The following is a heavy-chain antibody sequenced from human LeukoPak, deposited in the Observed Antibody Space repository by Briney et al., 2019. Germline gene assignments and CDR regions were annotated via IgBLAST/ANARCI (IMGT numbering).Heavy chain of an antibody. CDR1: GGSISSSNW. V-gene: IGHV4-39*01. J-gene: IGHJ4*02. CDR2: IYYSGST. CDR3: ARIVGASDY. D-gene: IGHD1-26*01. Sequence: SETLSLTCAVSGGSISSSNWWSWVRQPPGKGLEWIGSIYYSGSTYYNPSLKSRVTISVDTSKNQFSLKLSSVIAADTAVYYCARIVGASDYWGQGTLVTVSS.